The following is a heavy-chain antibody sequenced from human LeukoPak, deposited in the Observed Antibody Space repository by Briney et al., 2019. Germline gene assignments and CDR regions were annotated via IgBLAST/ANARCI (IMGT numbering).Heavy chain of an antibody. CDR3: TIGPFRGVDCYAVDY. CDR1: GGMFSTYA. D-gene: IGHD2-21*02. J-gene: IGHJ4*02. V-gene: IGHV1-69*13. CDR2: IIPISTTA. Sequence: ASVKVSCKASGGMFSTYAISWVRQAPGQGPEWMGGIIPISTTANYAQKFQGRVTITSDEFTRTAYMEVYSLKCEDTAVYYCTIGPFRGVDCYAVDYWGQGTLVTVSS.